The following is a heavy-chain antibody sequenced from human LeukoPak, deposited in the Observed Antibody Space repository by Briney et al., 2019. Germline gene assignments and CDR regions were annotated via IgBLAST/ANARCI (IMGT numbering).Heavy chain of an antibody. V-gene: IGHV4-34*01. D-gene: IGHD6-6*01. CDR1: GGSISGYY. Sequence: SETLSLTCAVYGGSISGYYWSWIRQPPGKGLEWIGEINHSGSTNYNPSLKSRVTISVDTSKNQFSLKLSSVTAADTAVYYCARGKRIAARPLDYWGQGTLVTVSS. CDR2: INHSGST. CDR3: ARGKRIAARPLDY. J-gene: IGHJ4*02.